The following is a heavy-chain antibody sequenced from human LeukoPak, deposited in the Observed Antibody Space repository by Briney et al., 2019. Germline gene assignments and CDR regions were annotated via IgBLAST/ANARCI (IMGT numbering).Heavy chain of an antibody. CDR3: ARDNEGDYLYYFDY. CDR1: GFTFSSYS. CDR2: ISSSSSTI. V-gene: IGHV3-48*01. J-gene: IGHJ4*02. D-gene: IGHD4-17*01. Sequence: PGGSLRLSCAASGFTFSSYSMNWVRQAPGKGLEWVSYISSSSSTIYYADSVKGRFTISRDNAKNSLYLQMNSLRAEDTAVYYCARDNEGDYLYYFDYWGQGTLVTVSS.